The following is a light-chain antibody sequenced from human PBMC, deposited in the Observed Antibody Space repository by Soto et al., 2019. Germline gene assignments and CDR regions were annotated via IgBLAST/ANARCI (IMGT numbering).Light chain of an antibody. CDR2: AAS. CDR3: QQRGNWHLT. Sequence: EIVLTQSPATLSFSPGETATLACRASQSVSSYLAWYQQKPGQAPRLLIYAASNRATGIPARFSGSGSGPDFTLTVSSLEHEDFAVYYCQQRGNWHLTFGGGNKVEIK. V-gene: IGKV3-11*01. J-gene: IGKJ4*01. CDR1: QSVSSY.